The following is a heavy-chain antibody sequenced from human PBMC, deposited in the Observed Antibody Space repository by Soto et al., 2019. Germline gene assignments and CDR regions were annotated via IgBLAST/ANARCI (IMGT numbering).Heavy chain of an antibody. CDR1: RGSISNYF. CDR2: SSYGGTT. D-gene: IGHD3-16*01. V-gene: IGHV4-59*01. J-gene: IGHJ4*02. Sequence: QVQLQEWGPGLVKPSETLSLTSFALRGSISNYFWPWIRQPPGRGLEWIGYSSYGGTTNYNASPMSRVTISVDTSENQYSLRVMSVTAADTAVYSCARIRGLGEVSPYFDHWGQGARVTVSS. CDR3: ARIRGLGEVSPYFDH.